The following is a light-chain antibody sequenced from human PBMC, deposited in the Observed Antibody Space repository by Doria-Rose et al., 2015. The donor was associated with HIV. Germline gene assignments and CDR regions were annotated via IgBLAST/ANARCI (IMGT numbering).Light chain of an antibody. CDR2: GVS. CDR3: HQDSNVPYT. V-gene: IGKV3D-7*01. CDR1: QRVSRSY. Sequence: ATLSLSPGDGATLSCRASQRVSRSYLSWYQQKPGQAPRLLIYGVSTRATGIPARFSGSGSGTDFTLTISSLQPEDFAVYFCHQDSNVPYTFGQGTKLEIK. J-gene: IGKJ2*01.